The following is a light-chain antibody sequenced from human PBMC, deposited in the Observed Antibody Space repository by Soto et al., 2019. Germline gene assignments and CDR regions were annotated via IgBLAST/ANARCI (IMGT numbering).Light chain of an antibody. CDR1: HRVSSY. V-gene: IGKV3-15*01. CDR3: QHYNNWPLT. J-gene: IGKJ4*01. CDR2: ATS. Sequence: EIVMTQSPATLSVSPGERATLSCRASHRVSSYLAWYQQKPGQAPRLLIYATSTRATGIPARFSGSGSGTEFTLTISSLQSEDFAVYYCQHYNNWPLTFGGGTKVEIK.